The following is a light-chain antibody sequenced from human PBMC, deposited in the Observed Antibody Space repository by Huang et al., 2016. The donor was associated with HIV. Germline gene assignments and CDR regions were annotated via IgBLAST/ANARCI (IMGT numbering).Light chain of an antibody. CDR1: QSVNSD. CDR2: GAS. CDR3: QQYNDWPPLT. J-gene: IGKJ4*01. V-gene: IGKV3-15*01. Sequence: EIEMTQSPAILSVSPGERATLSCRASQSVNSDSAWYLQKPGPAPRLLIYGASTRANGIPAKGNGTGAGTELSLSISNLQSDDFGVYYCQQYNDWPPLTFGGGTKVEI.